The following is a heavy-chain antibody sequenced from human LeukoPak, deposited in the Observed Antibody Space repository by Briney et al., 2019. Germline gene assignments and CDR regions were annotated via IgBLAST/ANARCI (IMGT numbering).Heavy chain of an antibody. J-gene: IGHJ6*02. V-gene: IGHV4-30-4*02. CDR1: GGSISSGGYY. CDR3: ARETVTILFYGMDV. D-gene: IGHD4-17*01. Sequence: SETLSLTCTVSGGSISSGGYYWSWIRQPPGKGLEWIGYIYYSGSTYYNPSLKSRVTISVDTSKNQFSLKLSSVTAADTAVYYCARETVTILFYGMDVWGQGTTVTVSS. CDR2: IYYSGST.